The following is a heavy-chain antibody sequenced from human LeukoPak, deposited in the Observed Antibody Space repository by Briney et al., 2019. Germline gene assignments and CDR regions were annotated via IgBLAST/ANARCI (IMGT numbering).Heavy chain of an antibody. CDR3: ARTTSSTIDY. Sequence: GSLRLSCAASGFTFSSYGMHWVRQAPGKGLGWVAFIRYDGSNKYYADSVKGRFTISRDNSKNTLYLQMNSLRAEDTAVYYCARTTSSTIDYWGQGTLVTVSS. D-gene: IGHD1-1*01. CDR2: IRYDGSNK. V-gene: IGHV3-30*02. J-gene: IGHJ4*02. CDR1: GFTFSSYG.